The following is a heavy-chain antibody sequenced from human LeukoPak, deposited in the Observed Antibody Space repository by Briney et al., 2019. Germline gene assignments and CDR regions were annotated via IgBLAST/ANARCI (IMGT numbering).Heavy chain of an antibody. CDR1: GGSFSGYY. D-gene: IGHD6-6*01. CDR2: INHSGST. CDR3: ATYSSSSYYFDY. Sequence: KPSETLSLTCAVYGGSFSGYYWSWIRQPPGKGLEWIGEINHSGSTNYNPSLKSRVTISVDTSKNQFSLKLSSVTAADTAVYYCATYSSSSYYFDYWGQGTLVTVSS. J-gene: IGHJ4*02. V-gene: IGHV4-34*01.